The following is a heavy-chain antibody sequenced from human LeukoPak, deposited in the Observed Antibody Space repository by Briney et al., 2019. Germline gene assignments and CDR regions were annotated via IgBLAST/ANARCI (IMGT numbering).Heavy chain of an antibody. V-gene: IGHV3-48*01. CDR2: ISSSSNTI. CDR3: ARYGFIAAAGIRGAPSDY. Sequence: GGSLRLSCAASGFTFSSYSINWVRQAPGKGLEWVSYISSSSNTIYYADSVKGRFTISRDNAKNSLYLQMNSLRAEDTAVYYCARYGFIAAAGIRGAPSDYWGQGTLVTVSS. D-gene: IGHD6-13*01. CDR1: GFTFSSYS. J-gene: IGHJ4*02.